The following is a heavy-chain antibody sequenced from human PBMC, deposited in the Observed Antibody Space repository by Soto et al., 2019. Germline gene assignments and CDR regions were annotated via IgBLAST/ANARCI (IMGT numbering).Heavy chain of an antibody. CDR1: GFIFSNYV. J-gene: IGHJ6*03. V-gene: IGHV3-23*01. CDR3: AKCGQLLYYYYYYYMDV. D-gene: IGHD2-2*01. Sequence: PGGSLRLSCAASGFIFSNYVMSWVRQAPGKGLEWVSSISDSGGTTYYADSVKGRFTISRDNSKNTLYLQMNSLRAEDTAVYYCAKCGQLLYYYYYYYMDVWGKGTTVTVSS. CDR2: ISDSGGTT.